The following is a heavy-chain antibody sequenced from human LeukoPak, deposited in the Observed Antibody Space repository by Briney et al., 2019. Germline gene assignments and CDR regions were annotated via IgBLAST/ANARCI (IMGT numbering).Heavy chain of an antibody. D-gene: IGHD6-19*01. J-gene: IGHJ5*02. V-gene: IGHV3-23*01. Sequence: GGSLRLSCAASGFTFSSYGMNWVRQAPGKGLEWVSAISGSGGSTYYADSVKGRFTISRDNSKNTLYLQMNSLRAEDTAVYYCAKDRNSSGPNWFDPWGQGTLVTVSS. CDR1: GFTFSSYG. CDR2: ISGSGGST. CDR3: AKDRNSSGPNWFDP.